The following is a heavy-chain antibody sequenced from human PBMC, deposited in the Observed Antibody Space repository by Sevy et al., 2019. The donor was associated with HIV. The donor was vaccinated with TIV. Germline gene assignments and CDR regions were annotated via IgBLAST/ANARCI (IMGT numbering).Heavy chain of an antibody. CDR2: ISSSGSTI. CDR1: GFTFSSYE. J-gene: IGHJ6*02. Sequence: GESLKISCAASGFTFSSYEMNWVRQAPGKGLEWVSYISSSGSTIYYADSVKGRFTISRDNAKNSLYLQMNSLRAEDTAVYYCARDEYKTMIVVVGSPFGMDVWGQGTTVTVSS. CDR3: ARDEYKTMIVVVGSPFGMDV. V-gene: IGHV3-48*03. D-gene: IGHD3-22*01.